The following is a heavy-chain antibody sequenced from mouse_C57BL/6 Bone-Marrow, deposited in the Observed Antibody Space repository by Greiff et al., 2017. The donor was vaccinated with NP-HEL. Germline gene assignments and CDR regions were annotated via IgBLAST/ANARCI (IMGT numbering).Heavy chain of an antibody. CDR2: FHPNNDDT. J-gene: IGHJ1*03. CDR1: GYTFTTYT. Sequence: QVQLQQSGAELVKPGASVKMSCKASGYTFTTYTIDWMKQNHGKSLEWIGNFHPNNDDTKYIEKFKGKATLTVDKSSSTAYLQLSRLTSDDSAVYCCVRVLITTVGDCGFDVWGTGTTVTVSS. D-gene: IGHD1-1*01. V-gene: IGHV1-47*01. CDR3: VRVLITTVGDCGFDV.